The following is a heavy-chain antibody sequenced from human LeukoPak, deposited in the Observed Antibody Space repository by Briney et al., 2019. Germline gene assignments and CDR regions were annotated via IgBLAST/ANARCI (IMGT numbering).Heavy chain of an antibody. CDR2: LYSSGTT. CDR3: ARQVGAIALFEH. V-gene: IGHV3-53*01. J-gene: IGHJ4*02. CDR1: GFSVSSYY. D-gene: IGHD1-26*01. Sequence: GGSLRLSCAASGFSVSSYYLSWVRQAPGKGLEWVSALYSSGTTNYEASVKGRVTISRDKSKNTLYLQMNSLSAADTAVYCCARQVGAIALFEHWGQGTLVTVSS.